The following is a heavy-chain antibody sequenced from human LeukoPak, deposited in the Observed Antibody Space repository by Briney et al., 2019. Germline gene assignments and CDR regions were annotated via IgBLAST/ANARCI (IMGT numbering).Heavy chain of an antibody. J-gene: IGHJ6*03. CDR1: GGTFSSYA. V-gene: IGHV1-69*13. CDR3: ARERGRITMVRGVTPSYYYYYMDV. D-gene: IGHD3-10*01. CDR2: IIPIFGTA. Sequence: GASVKVSCKASGGTFSSYAISWVRQAPGQGLGWMGGIIPIFGTANYAQKFQGRVTITADESTSTAYMELSSLRSEDTAVYYCARERGRITMVRGVTPSYYYYYMDVWGKGATVTVSS.